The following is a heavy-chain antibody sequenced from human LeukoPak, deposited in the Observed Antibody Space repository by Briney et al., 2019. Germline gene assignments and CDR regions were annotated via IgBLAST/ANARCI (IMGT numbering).Heavy chain of an antibody. CDR1: GYTFTSYG. D-gene: IGHD6-13*01. J-gene: IGHJ3*02. CDR2: ISAYNGNT. Sequence: ASVKVSCKASGYTFTSYGISWVRQAPGQGLEWMGWISAYNGNTNYAQKLQGRVTMTTDTSTSTAYMELRSLRSDDTAVYYCASRSWGIAAAGTKFAFDIWGQGTMVTVSS. CDR3: ASRSWGIAAAGTKFAFDI. V-gene: IGHV1-18*01.